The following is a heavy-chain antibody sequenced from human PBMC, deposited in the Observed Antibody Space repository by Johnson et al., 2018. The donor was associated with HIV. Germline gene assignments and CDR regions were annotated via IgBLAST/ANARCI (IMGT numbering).Heavy chain of an antibody. D-gene: IGHD6-19*01. CDR3: ARHKAVADAFDI. J-gene: IGHJ3*02. V-gene: IGHV3-66*04. Sequence: VQLVESGGGLVQPGGSLRLSCKASGFSISSNYMSWVRQPPGKGLEWVSVFYSGSNTYYADSVKGRFTISRDNSNNTLYLQMNSLRAEDTAVYYCARHKAVADAFDIWGQGTVVTVSS. CDR2: FYSGSNT. CDR1: GFSISSNY.